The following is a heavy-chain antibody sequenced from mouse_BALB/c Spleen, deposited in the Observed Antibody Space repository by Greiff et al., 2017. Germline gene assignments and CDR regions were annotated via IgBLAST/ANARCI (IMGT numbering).Heavy chain of an antibody. V-gene: IGHV1-4*02. CDR3: ASPTAEFAY. CDR1: GYTFTSYT. CDR2: INPSSGYT. D-gene: IGHD1-2*01. J-gene: IGHJ3*01. Sequence: VQLQESAAELARPGASVKMSCKASGYTFTSYTMHWVKQRPGQGLEWIGYINPSSGYTEYNQKFKDKTTLTADKSSSTAYMQLSSLTSEDSAVYYCASPTAEFAYWGQGTLVTVSA.